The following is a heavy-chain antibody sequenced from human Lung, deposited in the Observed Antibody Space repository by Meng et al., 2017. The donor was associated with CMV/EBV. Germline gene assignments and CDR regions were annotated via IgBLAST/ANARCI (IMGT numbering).Heavy chain of an antibody. V-gene: IGHV3-7*02. CDR2: IKSDGSEK. Sequence: EVGWLESGGGLVQPGGSLRLSCTFSGLTFSNFWMSWVRQAPGKGLEWVANIKSDGSEKYYLDSVKGRFTISRDNAKNSLYLQMSSLRVEDTALYYCRDGHYSNRWGQGTLVTVSS. D-gene: IGHD2-8*01. CDR3: RDGHYSNR. J-gene: IGHJ4*02. CDR1: GLTFSNFW.